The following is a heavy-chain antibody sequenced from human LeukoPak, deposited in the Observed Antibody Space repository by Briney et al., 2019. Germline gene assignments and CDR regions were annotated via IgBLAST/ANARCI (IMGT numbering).Heavy chain of an antibody. J-gene: IGHJ4*02. CDR1: GGTFSSYA. CDR3: ARATQRGYYDILTGYYSGFDY. CDR2: IIPIFGTA. D-gene: IGHD3-9*01. Sequence: GASVKVSCKASGGTFSSYAISWVRQAPGQGLEWMGGIIPIFGTANYAQKFQGRVTITADESTSTAYMELSSLRSEDTAVYYCARATQRGYYDILTGYYSGFDYWGQGTLVTVSS. V-gene: IGHV1-69*13.